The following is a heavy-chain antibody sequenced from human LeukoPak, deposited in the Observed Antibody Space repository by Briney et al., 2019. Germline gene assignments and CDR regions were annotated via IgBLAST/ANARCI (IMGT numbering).Heavy chain of an antibody. CDR3: AKDQGGRYYDILAGYYPENFFDY. J-gene: IGHJ4*02. V-gene: IGHV3-23*01. CDR2: ISGTGGSA. Sequence: PGGSLRLSCSASGFTFSSYAMSWVRQAPGKGLEWVSTISGTGGSAKYADSVKGRFTFSRDNSKDTLYLQMNGQRAEDTAVYYCAKDQGGRYYDILAGYYPENFFDYWGQGTLVTVSS. D-gene: IGHD3-9*01. CDR1: GFTFSSYA.